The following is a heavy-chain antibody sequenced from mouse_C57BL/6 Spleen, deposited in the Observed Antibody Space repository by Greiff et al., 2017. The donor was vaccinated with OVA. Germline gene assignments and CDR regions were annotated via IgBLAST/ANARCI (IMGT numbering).Heavy chain of an antibody. D-gene: IGHD2-12*01. Sequence: EVQLVESGGGLVQSGRSLRLSCATSGFTFSDFYMEWVRQAPGKGLEWIAASRNKAIDYTTDYSSSVKGRFIVSRATAQSILYLQMNALRSEDTAIYYCARDAYDISYAMDYWGQGTSVTVSS. CDR2: SRNKAIDYTT. CDR1: GFTFSDFY. CDR3: ARDAYDISYAMDY. J-gene: IGHJ4*01. V-gene: IGHV7-1*01.